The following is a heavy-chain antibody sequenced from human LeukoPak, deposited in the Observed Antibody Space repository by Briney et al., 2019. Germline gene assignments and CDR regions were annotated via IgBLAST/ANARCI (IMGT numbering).Heavy chain of an antibody. CDR3: ARHQLRWLYAFDI. J-gene: IGHJ3*02. CDR1: GGSISSSSYY. CDR2: IYYSGST. D-gene: IGHD4-23*01. V-gene: IGHV4-39*01. Sequence: SETLSLTXTVSGGSISSSSYYWGWIRQPPGKGLEWIGSIYYSGSTYYNPSLKSRVTISVDTSKNQFSLKLSSVTAADTAVYYCARHQLRWLYAFDIWGQGTMVTVSS.